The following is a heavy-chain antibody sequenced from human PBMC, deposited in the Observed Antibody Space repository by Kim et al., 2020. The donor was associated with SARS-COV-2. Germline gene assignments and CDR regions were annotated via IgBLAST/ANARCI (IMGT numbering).Heavy chain of an antibody. Sequence: GGSLRLSCAASGFTFSDYSMRWIRQAPGKGVEWVSYLSSSGSYTNYADSVKGRFTISRDNAKNTLYLQMNSLRAEDTAVYYCARDVSMDCCYYYDMDVWG. CDR2: LSSSGSYT. J-gene: IGHJ6*01. CDR3: ARDVSMDCCYYYDMDV. CDR1: GFTFSDYS. V-gene: IGHV3-11*05.